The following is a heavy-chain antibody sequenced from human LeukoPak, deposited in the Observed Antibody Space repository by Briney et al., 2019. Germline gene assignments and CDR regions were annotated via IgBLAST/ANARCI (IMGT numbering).Heavy chain of an antibody. D-gene: IGHD3-10*01. CDR1: GYTFTGYY. CDR3: ARGRGPYYCVVDV. CDR2: INPNSGGT. Sequence: GASVKVSCKASGYTFTGYYIHWVRQAPGQGLEWMGWINPNSGGTKYAQKFQGRVTMTRDTSISTAYMELRRLTADDTAVYYCARGRGPYYCVVDVWGQGTTVTVSS. V-gene: IGHV1-2*02. J-gene: IGHJ6*02.